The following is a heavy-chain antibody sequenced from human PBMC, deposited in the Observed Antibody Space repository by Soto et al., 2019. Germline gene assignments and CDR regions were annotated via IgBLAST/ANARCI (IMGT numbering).Heavy chain of an antibody. J-gene: IGHJ4*02. CDR3: AREGLMDDILNGGGLFDY. V-gene: IGHV1-18*01. D-gene: IGHD3-9*01. CDR2: ISAYNGNT. CDR1: GYTFTSYG. Sequence: PSVKVSCKASGYTFTSYGISWVRQAPGQGLEWMGWISAYNGNTNYAQKLQGRVTMTTDTSTSTAYMELRSLRSDDTAVYYCAREGLMDDILNGGGLFDYWGQGTLVTVSS.